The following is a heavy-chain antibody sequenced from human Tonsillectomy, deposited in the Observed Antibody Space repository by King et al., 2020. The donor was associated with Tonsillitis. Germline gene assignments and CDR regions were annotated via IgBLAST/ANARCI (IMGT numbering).Heavy chain of an antibody. CDR2: IKSKTDGGTT. D-gene: IGHD3-22*01. J-gene: IGHJ6*02. CDR3: STAMIVTGLDV. Sequence: LVESGGGLVKPGGSLRLSCAASGLPFSYAWMTWVRQAPGKGLEWVGRIKSKTDGGTTDYAEPVKDRFTISRDDSGDMLYLQMNNLTTEDTAVYYCSTAMIVTGLDVWGQGTTVAVSS. CDR1: GLPFSYAW. V-gene: IGHV3-15*01.